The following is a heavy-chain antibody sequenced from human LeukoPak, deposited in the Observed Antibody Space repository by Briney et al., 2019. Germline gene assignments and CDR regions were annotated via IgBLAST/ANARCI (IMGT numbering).Heavy chain of an antibody. CDR1: GGSFSGYY. CDR3: ARGRGRSGYCSSTSCYTGIEGYDWFDP. CDR2: INHSGST. D-gene: IGHD2-2*02. V-gene: IGHV4-34*01. J-gene: IGHJ5*02. Sequence: SETLSLTCAVYGGSFSGYYWSWIRQPPGKGLEWIGEINHSGSTNYNPSLKSRVTISVDTSKNQFSLKLSSVTAADTAVYYCARGRGRSGYCSSTSCYTGIEGYDWFDPWGQGTLVTVSS.